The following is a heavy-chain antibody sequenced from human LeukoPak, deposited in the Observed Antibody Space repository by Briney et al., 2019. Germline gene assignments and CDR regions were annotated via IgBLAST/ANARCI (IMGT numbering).Heavy chain of an antibody. D-gene: IGHD2-2*01. V-gene: IGHV3-11*01. CDR2: ISSSGSTI. Sequence: TGGSLRLSCAASGFTFSDYYMSWIRQAPGKGLEWVSYISSSGSTIYYADSVKGRFTISRDNAKNSLYLQMNSLRAEDTAVYYCARSRYCSSTSCRRYSSSWLDYWGQGTLVTVSS. CDR3: ARSRYCSSTSCRRYSSSWLDY. J-gene: IGHJ4*02. CDR1: GFTFSDYY.